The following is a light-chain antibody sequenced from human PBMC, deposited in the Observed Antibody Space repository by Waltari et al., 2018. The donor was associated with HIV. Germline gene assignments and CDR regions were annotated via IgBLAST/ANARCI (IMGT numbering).Light chain of an antibody. Sequence: EIVLTQSPDPLSLSPGERATLSCRASQIVGGNQLAWYQQRLGQTPRLLIYDASNRATGIPDRISGSGSGTDFTLTITRLEAEDFAVYYCQQYGSSPLFTFGPGTKVDIK. CDR2: DAS. J-gene: IGKJ3*01. V-gene: IGKV3-20*01. CDR1: QIVGGNQ. CDR3: QQYGSSPLFT.